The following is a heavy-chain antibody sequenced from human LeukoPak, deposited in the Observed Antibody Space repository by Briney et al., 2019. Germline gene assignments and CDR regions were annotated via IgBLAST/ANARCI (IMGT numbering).Heavy chain of an antibody. D-gene: IGHD3-3*01. J-gene: IGHJ6*03. CDR1: GYTFTSYG. CDR2: ISAYNGNT. Sequence: ASVKVSCKASGYTFTSYGISWVRQAPGQGLEWMGWISAYNGNTNYAQKLQGRVTMTTDTSTSTAYMELRSLRSDDTAAYYCARRTEWLLDYNYYYYMDVWGKGTTVTVSS. V-gene: IGHV1-18*01. CDR3: ARRTEWLLDYNYYYYMDV.